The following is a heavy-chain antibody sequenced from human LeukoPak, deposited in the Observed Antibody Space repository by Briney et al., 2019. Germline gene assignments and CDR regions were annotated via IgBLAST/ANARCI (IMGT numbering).Heavy chain of an antibody. Sequence: PSETLSLTCAVYGGSFSGYYWSWIRQPPGKGLEWIGEINHSGSTNYNPSLKSRVTISVDTSKNQFSLKLSSVTAADTAVYYCASLGIQLRERPKKYFQHWGQGTLVTVSS. V-gene: IGHV4-34*01. CDR3: ASLGIQLRERPKKYFQH. CDR2: INHSGST. D-gene: IGHD5-18*01. CDR1: GGSFSGYY. J-gene: IGHJ1*01.